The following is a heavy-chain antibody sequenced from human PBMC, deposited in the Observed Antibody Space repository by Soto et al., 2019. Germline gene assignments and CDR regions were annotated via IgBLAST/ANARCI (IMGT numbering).Heavy chain of an antibody. CDR3: AKDLTRQLAYWLDP. CDR2: INAHSGGT. V-gene: IGHV1-2*02. CDR1: GFSFTGYY. D-gene: IGHD6-6*01. J-gene: IGHJ5*02. Sequence: ASVKVSCKASGFSFTGYYIHWLRQAPGQGLEWMGWINAHSGGTEYAQKFQDRVTLTRDTSIATAYLTLTSLTSDDTALYYCAKDLTRQLAYWLDPWGQGTQVTVSS.